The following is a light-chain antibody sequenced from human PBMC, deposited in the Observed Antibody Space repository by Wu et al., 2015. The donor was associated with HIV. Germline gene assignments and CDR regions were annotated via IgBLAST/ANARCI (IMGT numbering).Light chain of an antibody. CDR1: QSVFSN. J-gene: IGKJ1*01. CDR3: QKYNTAPWT. CDR2: GAS. Sequence: EIVMTQSPATLSVSPGERVTLSCRASQSVFSNLAWYQQKPGQPPRLLIYGASTRATGIPARFSGSGSGTEFTLTISSLQPEDVATYYCQKYNTAPWTFGQGTKVEMK. V-gene: IGKV3-15*01.